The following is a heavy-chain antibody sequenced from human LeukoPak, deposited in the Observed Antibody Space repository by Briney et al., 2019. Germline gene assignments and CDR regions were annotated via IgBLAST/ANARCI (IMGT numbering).Heavy chain of an antibody. CDR1: GFTFSSYE. J-gene: IGHJ5*02. Sequence: GGSLRLSCAASGFTFSSYEMNWVRQAPGKGLEWVSYISSSGSTIYYADSVKGRFTISRDNAKNSLYLQMNSLRAEDTAVYYCARGADGVSSNSRGWFDPWGQGTLVTVSS. D-gene: IGHD2-15*01. CDR2: ISSSGSTI. CDR3: ARGADGVSSNSRGWFDP. V-gene: IGHV3-48*03.